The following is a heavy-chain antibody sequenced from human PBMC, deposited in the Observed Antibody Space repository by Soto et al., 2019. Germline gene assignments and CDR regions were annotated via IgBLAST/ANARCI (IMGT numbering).Heavy chain of an antibody. J-gene: IGHJ4*02. CDR1: GFTFSEYA. CDR2: ISYNSGSI. CDR3: TNGAPYHTGADY. Sequence: VQLVESGGGLAQPGKSLRLSCVASGFTFSEYAMHWVRQAPGKGLEWVSGISYNSGSIGYAASVKGRFSVSRDNDKKSLYRQMDNLRPEDTAFYYCTNGAPYHTGADYWGQGTLVTVSS. V-gene: IGHV3-9*01. D-gene: IGHD1-1*01.